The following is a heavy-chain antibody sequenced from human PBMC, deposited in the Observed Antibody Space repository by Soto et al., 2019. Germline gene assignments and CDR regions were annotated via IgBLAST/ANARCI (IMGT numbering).Heavy chain of an antibody. V-gene: IGHV3-48*02. CDR2: ISSSSSTI. CDR3: ARDGTGYSYDRYGMDV. Sequence: EVQLVESGGGLVQPGGSLRLSCAASGFTFSSYSMNWVSQAPGKGLEWVSYISSSSSTIYYADSVKGRFTISRDNAKNSLYLQMNSLRDEDTAVYYCARDGTGYSYDRYGMDVWGQGTTVTVSS. D-gene: IGHD5-18*01. CDR1: GFTFSSYS. J-gene: IGHJ6*02.